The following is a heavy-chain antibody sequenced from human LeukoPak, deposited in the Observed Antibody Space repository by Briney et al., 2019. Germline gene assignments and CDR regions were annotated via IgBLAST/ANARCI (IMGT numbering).Heavy chain of an antibody. Sequence: SETLSLTCSVSGGSISPYYWSWIRQPPGKGLEWIGYIFYSGITTYNPSLKSRVTISLDSSKNQFFLRLTSVTAADTAMYYCARAENFAAIYFDFWGQGSLVTVSS. J-gene: IGHJ4*02. CDR1: GGSISPYY. CDR2: IFYSGIT. CDR3: ARAENFAAIYFDF. V-gene: IGHV4-59*01. D-gene: IGHD6-25*01.